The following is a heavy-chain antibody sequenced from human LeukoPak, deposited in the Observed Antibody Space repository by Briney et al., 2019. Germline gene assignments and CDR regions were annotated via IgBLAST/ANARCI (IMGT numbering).Heavy chain of an antibody. V-gene: IGHV4-34*01. CDR3: ATRGGSGSYPWFDP. CDR1: GGSFSGYY. J-gene: IGHJ5*02. CDR2: INHSGST. D-gene: IGHD3-10*01. Sequence: SETLSLTCAVYGGSFSGYYWSWIRQPPGKGLEWIGEINHSGSTNYNPSLKSRVTISVDTSKNQFSLKLSSVTAADTAVYYCATRGGSGSYPWFDPWGQGTLVTVSS.